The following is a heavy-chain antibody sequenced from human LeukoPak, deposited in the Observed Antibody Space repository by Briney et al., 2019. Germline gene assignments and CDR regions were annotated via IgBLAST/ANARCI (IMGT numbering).Heavy chain of an antibody. Sequence: SETLSLTCTVSGGSISSYYWSWIRQPPGKGLEWIGYIYYSGSTNYNPSLKSRVTISVDTSKNQFSLKLSSVTAADTAVYYCARDLIFDYWGQGTLVTVSS. D-gene: IGHD3-22*01. V-gene: IGHV4-59*01. J-gene: IGHJ4*02. CDR1: GGSISSYY. CDR3: ARDLIFDY. CDR2: IYYSGST.